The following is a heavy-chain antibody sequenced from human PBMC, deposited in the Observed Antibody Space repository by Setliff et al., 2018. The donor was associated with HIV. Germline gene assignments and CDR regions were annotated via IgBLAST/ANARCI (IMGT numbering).Heavy chain of an antibody. J-gene: IGHJ3*02. V-gene: IGHV1-18*01. CDR3: ASYEDGYGDYAFDI. CDR1: GYTFTSYG. Sequence: VASVKVSCKASGYTFTSYGISWVRQAPGQGLEWMGWISAYNGNTNYAQKLQGRVTMTTDTSTSTAYMELRSLRSDDTAVYYCASYEDGYGDYAFDIWGQGTMVTVSS. CDR2: ISAYNGNT. D-gene: IGHD4-17*01.